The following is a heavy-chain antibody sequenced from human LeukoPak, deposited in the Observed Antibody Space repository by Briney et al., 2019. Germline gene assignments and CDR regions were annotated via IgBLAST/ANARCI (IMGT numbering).Heavy chain of an antibody. CDR1: GYTFTSYG. V-gene: IGHV1-18*01. J-gene: IGHJ5*02. CDR2: ISAYNGNT. Sequence: ASVKVSCKASGYTFTSYGISWVRQAPGQGLEWMGWISAYNGNTNYAQKLQGRVTMTTDTSTSTAYMELRSLRSDDTAVYYCARVGLGPGYSGYDFWFDPWGRGTLVTVSS. CDR3: ARVGLGPGYSGYDFWFDP. D-gene: IGHD5-12*01.